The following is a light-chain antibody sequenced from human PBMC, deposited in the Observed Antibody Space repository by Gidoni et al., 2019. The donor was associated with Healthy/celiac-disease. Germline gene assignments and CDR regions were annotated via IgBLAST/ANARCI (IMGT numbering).Light chain of an antibody. Sequence: QSVLTQPPSVSEAPGPRVTISCTGSSSNIGAGYDVHWYQQLPGTAPKLLIYGNSNRPSGVPDRFSGSKSGTSASLAITGLQAEDEADYHCQSYDSSLSGSVFGGGTKLTVL. CDR2: GNS. CDR3: QSYDSSLSGSV. J-gene: IGLJ2*01. V-gene: IGLV1-40*01. CDR1: SSNIGAGYD.